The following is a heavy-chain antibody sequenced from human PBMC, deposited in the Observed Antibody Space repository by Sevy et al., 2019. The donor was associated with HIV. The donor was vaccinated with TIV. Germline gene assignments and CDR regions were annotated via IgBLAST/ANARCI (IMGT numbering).Heavy chain of an antibody. D-gene: IGHD2-15*01. J-gene: IGHJ6*02. CDR2: ISSSGSTI. CDR1: GFTFSSYE. Sequence: GGSLRLSCAASGFTFSSYEMNWVRQAPGKGLEWVSYISSSGSTIYYADSVKGRFTISRDNAKNSLYLQMNSLGAEDTAVYYCARDRVGRSWNYYYYGMDVWGQGTTVTVSS. CDR3: ARDRVGRSWNYYYYGMDV. V-gene: IGHV3-48*03.